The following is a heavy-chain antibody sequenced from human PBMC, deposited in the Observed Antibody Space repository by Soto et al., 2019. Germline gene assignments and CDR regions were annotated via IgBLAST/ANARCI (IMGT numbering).Heavy chain of an antibody. J-gene: IGHJ3*02. CDR3: AKDARILDYGFWSGGNDAFDI. D-gene: IGHD3-3*01. V-gene: IGHV3-23*01. CDR1: GGSISSSSYY. Sequence: PSETLSLTCTVSGGSISSSSYYWGWIRQPPGKGLEWVSSLSGSGSSTYYADSVKGRFTISRDNSKDMLHLQMHSLRAEDTAVYYCAKDARILDYGFWSGGNDAFDIWGQGTKVTVSS. CDR2: LSGSGSST.